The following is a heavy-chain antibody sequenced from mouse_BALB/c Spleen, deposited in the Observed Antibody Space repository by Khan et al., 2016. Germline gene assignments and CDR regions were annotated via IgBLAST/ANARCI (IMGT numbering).Heavy chain of an antibody. Sequence: QVQLQQSGAELMKPGASVKISCKATGYTFSNYWIEWVKQRPGHGLEWIGDILPGSGYSNSNENFKGKATFTADASSNTAYMQLISLTSEGSDVYFCARAWYSMDYWGQGTSVTVSS. CDR2: ILPGSGYS. CDR3: ARAWYSMDY. CDR1: GYTFSNYW. V-gene: IGHV1-9*01. J-gene: IGHJ4*01.